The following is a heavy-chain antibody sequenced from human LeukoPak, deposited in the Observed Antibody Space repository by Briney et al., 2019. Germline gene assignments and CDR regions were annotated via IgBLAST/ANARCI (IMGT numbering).Heavy chain of an antibody. CDR2: IIPIFGTA. Sequence: SVKVSCKASGGAFSSYAISWVRQTPGQGLEWMGGIIPIFGTANYAQKFQGRVTITADKSTSTAYMELSSLRSEDTAVYYCARVKFVRYFDWLSPFDYWGQGTLVTVSS. CDR1: GGAFSSYA. V-gene: IGHV1-69*06. D-gene: IGHD3-9*01. J-gene: IGHJ4*02. CDR3: ARVKFVRYFDWLSPFDY.